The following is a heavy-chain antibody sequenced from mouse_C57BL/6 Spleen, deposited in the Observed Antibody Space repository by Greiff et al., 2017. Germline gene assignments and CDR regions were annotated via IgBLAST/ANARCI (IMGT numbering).Heavy chain of an antibody. J-gene: IGHJ2*01. D-gene: IGHD2-4*01. Sequence: VQLQQSGAELVRPGASVKLSCTASGFNIKDDYMHWVKQRPEQGLEWIGWIDPENGDTEYASKFQGKATITADTSSNTAYLQLSSLTSEDTAVYYCTTRDDYDDFDYWGQGTTLTVSS. CDR2: IDPENGDT. V-gene: IGHV14-4*01. CDR1: GFNIKDDY. CDR3: TTRDDYDDFDY.